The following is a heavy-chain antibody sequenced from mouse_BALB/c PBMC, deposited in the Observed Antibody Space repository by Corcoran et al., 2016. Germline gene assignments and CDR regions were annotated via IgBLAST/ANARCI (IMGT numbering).Heavy chain of an antibody. J-gene: IGHJ2*01. D-gene: IGHD2-1*01. CDR3: AKASYGNYGYFDY. Sequence: EVQLQQSGPELVKPGASVKMSCKASGYTFTSYVMHWVKQKPGQGLEWIGYINPYNDGTKYNEKFKGKATLTSDKSSSTAYMELNSLTSEDSAVYYCAKASYGNYGYFDYWGQGTTLTVSS. V-gene: IGHV1S136*01. CDR1: GYTFTSYV. CDR2: INPYNDGT.